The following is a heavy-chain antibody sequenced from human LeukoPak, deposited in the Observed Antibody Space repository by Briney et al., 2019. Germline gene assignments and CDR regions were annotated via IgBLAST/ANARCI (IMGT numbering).Heavy chain of an antibody. Sequence: SETLSLTCTVSGGSISSYYWSWIRQPPGKGLEWIGYIYYSGNTNYNPSLKSRVTISVDTSKNQFSLKLSSVTAADTAVYYCARGQLESLTVYYYYYYMDVWGKGTTVTVSS. J-gene: IGHJ6*03. D-gene: IGHD1-1*01. CDR2: IYYSGNT. CDR3: ARGQLESLTVYYYYYYMDV. V-gene: IGHV4-59*01. CDR1: GGSISSYY.